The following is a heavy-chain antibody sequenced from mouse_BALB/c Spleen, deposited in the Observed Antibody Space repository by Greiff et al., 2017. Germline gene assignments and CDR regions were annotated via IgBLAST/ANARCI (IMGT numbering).Heavy chain of an antibody. CDR1: GFSLTSYG. CDR2: IWAGGST. CDR3: ARDSSYDGTYYAMDY. V-gene: IGHV2-9*02. Sequence: VQLQQSGPGLVAPSQSLSITCTVSGFSLTSYGVHWVRQPPGKGLEWLGVIWAGGSTNYNSALMSRLSISKDNSKSQVFLKMNSLQTDDTAMYYCARDSSYDGTYYAMDYWGQGTSVTVSS. D-gene: IGHD2-3*01. J-gene: IGHJ4*01.